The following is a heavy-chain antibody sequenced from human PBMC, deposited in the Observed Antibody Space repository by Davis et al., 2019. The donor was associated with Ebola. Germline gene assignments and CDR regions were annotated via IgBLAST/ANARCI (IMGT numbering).Heavy chain of an antibody. Sequence: AASVKVSCKASGYTFTSYDINWVRQATGQGLEWMGWMNPNSGNTGYAQKFQGRITMTRNTSISTAYMELSSLRSDDTAVYYCVRAPTWSEINYYCLDYWGQGTLVTVSS. J-gene: IGHJ4*02. D-gene: IGHD3-10*01. CDR1: GYTFTSYD. CDR2: MNPNSGNT. CDR3: VRAPTWSEINYYCLDY. V-gene: IGHV1-8*01.